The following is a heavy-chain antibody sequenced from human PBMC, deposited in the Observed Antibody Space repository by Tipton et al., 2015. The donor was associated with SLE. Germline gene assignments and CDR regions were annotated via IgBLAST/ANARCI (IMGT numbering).Heavy chain of an antibody. CDR1: GGSISSSPYY. D-gene: IGHD1-26*01. Sequence: TLSLTCTVSGGSISSSPYYWAWIRQPPGKGLEWIGTVYSGGNTYHIPSLKTRVTISVDTSRNQFSLKLTSVTAADTAVYYCAIPTVGATGGFDSWGRGALVSASS. J-gene: IGHJ4*02. V-gene: IGHV4-39*07. CDR3: AIPTVGATGGFDS. CDR2: VYSGGNT.